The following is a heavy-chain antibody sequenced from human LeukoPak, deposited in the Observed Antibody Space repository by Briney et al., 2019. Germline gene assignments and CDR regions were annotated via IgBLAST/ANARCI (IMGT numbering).Heavy chain of an antibody. CDR1: GYIFTSYA. D-gene: IGHD6-19*01. Sequence: ASVKVSCKTSGYIFTSYAMHRVRQAPGQRLEWMGWINAGNGNTKYSQKFQGRVTITRDTSASTAHMELSSLSSEDTAVYYCARDRSSGWEGNWFDPWGQGTLVTVSS. J-gene: IGHJ5*02. CDR2: INAGNGNT. CDR3: ARDRSSGWEGNWFDP. V-gene: IGHV1-3*01.